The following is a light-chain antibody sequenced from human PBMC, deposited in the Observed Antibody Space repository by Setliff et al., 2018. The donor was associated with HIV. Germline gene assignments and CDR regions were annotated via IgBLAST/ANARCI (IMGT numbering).Light chain of an antibody. CDR2: DVV. V-gene: IGLV2-11*01. J-gene: IGLJ1*01. Sequence: QSALTQPRSVSGSPGQSVTISCTGTSSDVGGYNYVSWYQHNPGRAPRLIIFDVVKRPSGVPDRFSGSKSGNTASLTISGLQAEDEADYHCCSNTGSNTFVFGTGTKVTVL. CDR3: CSNTGSNTFV. CDR1: SSDVGGYNY.